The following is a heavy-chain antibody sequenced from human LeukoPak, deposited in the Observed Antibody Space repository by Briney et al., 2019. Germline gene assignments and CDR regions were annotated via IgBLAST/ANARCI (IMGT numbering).Heavy chain of an antibody. CDR2: IYYSGST. CDR1: GGSVSSGSYY. CDR3: AKDRAGFCSGGSCYTTFDP. V-gene: IGHV4-61*01. J-gene: IGHJ5*02. D-gene: IGHD2-15*01. Sequence: SETLSLTCTVSGGSVSSGSYYWSWIRQPPGKGLEWIGYIYYSGSTNYNPSLKSRVTISVDTSKNQFSLMLSSVTAADTAVYYCAKDRAGFCSGGSCYTTFDPWGQGTLVTVSS.